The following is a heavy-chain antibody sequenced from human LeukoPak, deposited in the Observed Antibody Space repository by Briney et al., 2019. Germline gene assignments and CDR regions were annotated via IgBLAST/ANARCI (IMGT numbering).Heavy chain of an antibody. CDR2: INHSGST. V-gene: IGHV4-34*01. CDR1: GGSFSGYY. Sequence: PSETLSLTCAVYGGSFSGYYWSWIRQPPGKGLEWIGEINHSGSTNYNPSLKSRVTISVDTSKNQFSLKLSSVTAADTAVYYCARGPYCSSTSCYRVLVPKPYYHYGMDVWGQGTTVTVSS. J-gene: IGHJ6*02. D-gene: IGHD2-2*02. CDR3: ARGPYCSSTSCYRVLVPKPYYHYGMDV.